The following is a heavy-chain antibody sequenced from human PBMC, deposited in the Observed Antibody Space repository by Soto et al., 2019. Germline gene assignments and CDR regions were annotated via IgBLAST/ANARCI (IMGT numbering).Heavy chain of an antibody. CDR3: ARALGYCSSTSCSPIAAAGTAGVDY. CDR1: GGSFSGYY. V-gene: IGHV4-34*01. CDR2: INHSGST. J-gene: IGHJ4*02. D-gene: IGHD2-2*01. Sequence: SETLSLTCAVYGGSFSGYYWSWIRQPPGKGLEWIGEINHSGSTNYNPSLKSRVTISVDTSKNQFSLKLSSVTAADTAVYYCARALGYCSSTSCSPIAAAGTAGVDYWGQGTLVTVSS.